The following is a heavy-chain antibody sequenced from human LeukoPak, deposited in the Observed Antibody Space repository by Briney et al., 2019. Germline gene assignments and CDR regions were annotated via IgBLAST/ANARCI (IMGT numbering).Heavy chain of an antibody. CDR1: GFTFSSYS. J-gene: IGHJ6*02. Sequence: GGSLRLSCAASGFTFSSYSMNWVRQPPGKGLEWVSSISSSSSYIYYADSVKGRFTISRDNAKNSVHLQMNSLRVEDTAVYYCARASDYGDYFSGMDVWGQGTTVTVSS. CDR3: ARASDYGDYFSGMDV. CDR2: ISSSSSYI. D-gene: IGHD4-17*01. V-gene: IGHV3-21*01.